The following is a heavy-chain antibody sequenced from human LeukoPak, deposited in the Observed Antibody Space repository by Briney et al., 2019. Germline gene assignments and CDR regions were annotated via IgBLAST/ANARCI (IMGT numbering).Heavy chain of an antibody. D-gene: IGHD3-3*01. V-gene: IGHV1-2*02. CDR3: ARDQTFPDFWSGYYKDYYYMDV. CDR2: INPNSGGT. Sequence: ASVEVSCKASGYTFTGYYMHWVRQAPGQGLEWMGWINPNSGGTNYAQKFQGRVTMTRDTSISTAYMELSRLRSDDTAVYYCARDQTFPDFWSGYYKDYYYMDVWGKGTTVTVSS. CDR1: GYTFTGYY. J-gene: IGHJ6*03.